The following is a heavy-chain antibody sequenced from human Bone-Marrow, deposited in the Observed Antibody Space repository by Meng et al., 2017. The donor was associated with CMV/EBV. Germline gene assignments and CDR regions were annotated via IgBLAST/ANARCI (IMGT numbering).Heavy chain of an antibody. CDR2: IRYDGSNK. J-gene: IGHJ4*02. CDR1: GFPFSSYG. Sequence: VGLVGRVVQPGGSLRLSCAAYGFPFSSYGMHWVRQAPGKGLEWVAFIRYDGSNKYYADSVKGRFTISRDNSKNTLYLQMNSLRAEDTAVYYCARGVAEYLGWEMGHWGQGTLVTVSS. D-gene: IGHD2/OR15-2a*01. V-gene: IGHV3-30*02. CDR3: ARGVAEYLGWEMGH.